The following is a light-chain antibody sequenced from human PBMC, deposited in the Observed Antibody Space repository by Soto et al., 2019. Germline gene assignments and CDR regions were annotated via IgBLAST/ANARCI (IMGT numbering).Light chain of an antibody. CDR3: SSYGGSRV. J-gene: IGLJ1*01. CDR1: SSDVGAYNY. V-gene: IGLV2-8*01. CDR2: EAS. Sequence: QSVLTQPPSASGSPGQSVTISCTGTSSDVGAYNYVSWYQQHPGKAPKLMIYEASKRPSGVPDRFSGSKSGNTASLTVSGLQAEDEADYYCSSYGGSRVFGTGTKV.